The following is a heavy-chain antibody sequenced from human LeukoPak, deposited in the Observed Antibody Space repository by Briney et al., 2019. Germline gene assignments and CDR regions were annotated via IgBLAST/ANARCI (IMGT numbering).Heavy chain of an antibody. Sequence: SETLSLTCAVYGGSFSGYYWTWIRQTPEKGLEWIGEMNPSGSTSYNPSLKSRVTISVDTPKNQFSLKLSSVTAADTAVYYCARGRQDVTMIVVVMTAVSYYLDVWDKGTTVTVS. V-gene: IGHV4-34*01. CDR2: MNPSGST. CDR1: GGSFSGYY. J-gene: IGHJ6*03. CDR3: ARGRQDVTMIVVVMTAVSYYLDV. D-gene: IGHD3-22*01.